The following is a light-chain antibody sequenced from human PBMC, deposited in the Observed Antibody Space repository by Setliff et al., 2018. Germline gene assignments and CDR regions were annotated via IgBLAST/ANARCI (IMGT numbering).Light chain of an antibody. J-gene: IGLJ2*01. CDR2: NNN. CDR3: ATWDDSLKGVV. Sequence: QSVLTQPPSASGTPGQRVTISCSGGTSNIGPNTVDWYQQFPGAAPKLLIYNNNQRPSGVPDRFSDSKSGTSASLAIGGLRAEDEGDYYCATWDDSLKGVVFGGGTQLTVL. CDR1: TSNIGPNT. V-gene: IGLV1-44*01.